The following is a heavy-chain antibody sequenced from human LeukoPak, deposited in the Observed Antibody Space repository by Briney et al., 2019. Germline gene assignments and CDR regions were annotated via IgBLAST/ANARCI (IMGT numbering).Heavy chain of an antibody. Sequence: PGGSLRLSCAASGFTFSSYSMNWVRQAPGKGLEWVSSICSSSSYIYYADSVKGRFTISRDNAKNSLYLQMNSLRAEDTAVYYCARGCYYDSSGYSLDQHWGQGTLVTVSS. V-gene: IGHV3-21*01. J-gene: IGHJ1*01. D-gene: IGHD3-22*01. CDR1: GFTFSSYS. CDR2: ICSSSSYI. CDR3: ARGCYYDSSGYSLDQH.